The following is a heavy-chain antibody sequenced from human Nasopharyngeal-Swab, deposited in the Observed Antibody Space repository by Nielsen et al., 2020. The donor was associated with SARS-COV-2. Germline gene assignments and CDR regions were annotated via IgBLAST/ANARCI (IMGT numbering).Heavy chain of an antibody. CDR2: ISSSGSIT. V-gene: IGHV3-11*04. J-gene: IGHJ1*01. D-gene: IGHD5-24*01. CDR1: GFSFSDYY. Sequence: GESLKISCAASGFSFSDYYMSWIRQAPGKGLEWISDISSSGSITHYADSMKGRFTISRDNAKKSLYLQMNSLRAEDTAVYYCARGVETIHHWGQGSLVTVSS. CDR3: ARGVETIHH.